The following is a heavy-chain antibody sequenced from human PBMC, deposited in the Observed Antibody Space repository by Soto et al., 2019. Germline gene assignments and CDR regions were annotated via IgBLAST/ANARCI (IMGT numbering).Heavy chain of an antibody. CDR3: ARVRGAFGAQYYSYYGWDG. CDR1: GFTFSSYW. CDR2: INSDGSST. V-gene: IGHV3-74*01. D-gene: IGHD3-16*01. J-gene: IGHJ6*02. Sequence: GGSLRLSCAASGFTFSSYWMHWVRQAPGKGLVWVSRINSDGSSTSYADSVKGRFTISRDNAKNTLYLQMHSLRADETAVYYCARVRGAFGAQYYSYYGWDGWGQGPTATVAS.